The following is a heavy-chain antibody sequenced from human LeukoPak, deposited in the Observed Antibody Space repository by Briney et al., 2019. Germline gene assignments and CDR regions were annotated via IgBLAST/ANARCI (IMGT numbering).Heavy chain of an antibody. J-gene: IGHJ4*02. CDR1: GFTFSSYG. D-gene: IGHD5-12*01. Sequence: PGGSLRLSCAASGFTFSSYGMLWVRQAPGKGLEWVAVIWYDGSNKYYADSVEGRFTISRDNSKNTLYLQMNSLRAEDTAVYYCARRIYGGYEFTIDYWGQGTLVTVSS. CDR3: ARRIYGGYEFTIDY. V-gene: IGHV3-33*01. CDR2: IWYDGSNK.